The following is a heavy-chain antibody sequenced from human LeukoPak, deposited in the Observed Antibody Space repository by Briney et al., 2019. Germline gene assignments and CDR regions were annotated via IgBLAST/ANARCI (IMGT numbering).Heavy chain of an antibody. CDR2: IYHSGST. Sequence: ASETLSLTCTVSGYSISSGYYWGWIRQPPGKGLEWIGSIYHSGSTYYNPSLKSRVTISVDTSKNQFSLKLSSVTAADMAVYYCARDPEPSWFDPWGQGTLVTVSS. V-gene: IGHV4-38-2*02. CDR3: ARDPEPSWFDP. D-gene: IGHD1-14*01. CDR1: GYSISSGYY. J-gene: IGHJ5*02.